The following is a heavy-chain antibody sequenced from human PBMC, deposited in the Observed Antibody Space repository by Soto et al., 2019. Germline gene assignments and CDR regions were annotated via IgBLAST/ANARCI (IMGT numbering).Heavy chain of an antibody. CDR2: IGTAGDT. CDR3: ARTSYYDIGGMDV. Sequence: EVQLVESGGGLVQPGGSLRLSCAASGFTFSTYEMHWVRQATGKGPEWVSGIGTAGDTDYPGSVKGRFTISRENAKNSLYLQMNSLRAEDTAVYYCARTSYYDIGGMDVWGQGTTVTVSS. CDR1: GFTFSTYE. D-gene: IGHD3-9*01. J-gene: IGHJ6*02. V-gene: IGHV3-13*01.